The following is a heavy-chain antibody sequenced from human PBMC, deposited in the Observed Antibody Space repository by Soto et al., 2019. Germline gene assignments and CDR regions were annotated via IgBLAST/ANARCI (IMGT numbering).Heavy chain of an antibody. D-gene: IGHD6-13*01. CDR1: GFTFISYW. J-gene: IGHJ4*02. V-gene: IGHV3-7*01. Sequence: GGSLRLSCAASGFTFISYWMSWVRQAPGKGLEWVANIKQDGSEKYYVDSVKGRFTISRDNAKNSLYLQMNSLRAADTAVYYCARGRVGAAAGPKNSPFDYWGQGTLVTVSS. CDR2: IKQDGSEK. CDR3: ARGRVGAAAGPKNSPFDY.